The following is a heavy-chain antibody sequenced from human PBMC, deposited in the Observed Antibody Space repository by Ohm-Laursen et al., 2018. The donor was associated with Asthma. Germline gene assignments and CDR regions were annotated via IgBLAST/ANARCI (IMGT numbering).Heavy chain of an antibody. J-gene: IGHJ5*02. CDR1: GFTFSSYA. CDR2: ISYDGSNK. D-gene: IGHD3-10*01. V-gene: IGHV3-30-3*01. CDR3: ARDVQGVMGDP. Sequence: SLRLSCAASGFTFSSYAMHWVRQAPGKGLEWVAVISYDGSNKYYADSVKGRFTISRDNSKNTLYLQMNSLRSEDTAVYYCARDVQGVMGDPWGQGTLVTVSS.